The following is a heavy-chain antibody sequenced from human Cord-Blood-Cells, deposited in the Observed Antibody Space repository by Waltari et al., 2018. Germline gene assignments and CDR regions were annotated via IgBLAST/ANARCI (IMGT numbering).Heavy chain of an antibody. V-gene: IGHV1-69*01. CDR2: IIPIFGTA. CDR3: ARGTVRGYYRFYYYMDV. CDR1: GGTFSSYA. J-gene: IGHJ6*03. Sequence: QVQLVQSGAEVKKPGSSVKVSCKASGGTFSSYAISWVRQAPGQGLEWMGGIIPIFGTANYAQKFQGRVTITADESTSTAYMELSSLRSEDTAVYYCARGTVRGYYRFYYYMDVWGKGTTVTVSS. D-gene: IGHD3-3*01.